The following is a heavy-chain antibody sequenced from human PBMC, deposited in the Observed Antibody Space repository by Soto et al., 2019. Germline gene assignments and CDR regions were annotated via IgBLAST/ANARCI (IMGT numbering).Heavy chain of an antibody. Sequence: QVQLQASGPGLVKPSETLSLTCTVSGGSITRGGYYWSWIRQHPGKGLEWIGYIYNSGTPYYHPSLKSRVTISVDASKNQFSLKRTSVTAADTAVYCCARDPAPWGQGTLVTVSS. CDR1: GGSITRGGYY. CDR3: ARDPAP. J-gene: IGHJ5*02. CDR2: IYNSGTP. V-gene: IGHV4-31*03.